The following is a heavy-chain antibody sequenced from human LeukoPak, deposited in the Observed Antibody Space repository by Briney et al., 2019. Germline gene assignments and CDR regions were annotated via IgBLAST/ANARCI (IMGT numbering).Heavy chain of an antibody. CDR1: GFTFTSSA. Sequence: GASVKVSCKASGFTFTSSAMQWVRQARGQRLEWIGWIVVCSGNTNYAQKFQERVTITRDMSTSTAYMELSSLRSEDTGVYYCATGALGGGDAFDIWGQGTMVTVSS. CDR2: IVVCSGNT. CDR3: ATGALGGGDAFDI. J-gene: IGHJ3*02. D-gene: IGHD3-10*01. V-gene: IGHV1-58*02.